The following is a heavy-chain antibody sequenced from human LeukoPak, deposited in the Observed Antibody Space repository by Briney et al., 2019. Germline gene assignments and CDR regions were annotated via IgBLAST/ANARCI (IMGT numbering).Heavy chain of an antibody. CDR2: IYYSGST. CDR1: GGSISSYY. V-gene: IGHV4-59*12. CDR3: ARDGNTVTGNWFDP. Sequence: PSETLSLTCTVSGGSISSYYWSWIRQPPGKGLEWIGYIYYSGSTNYNPSLKSRVTISVDKSKNQFSLKLSSVTAADTAVYYCARDGNTVTGNWFDPWGQGTLVTVSS. D-gene: IGHD4-17*01. J-gene: IGHJ5*02.